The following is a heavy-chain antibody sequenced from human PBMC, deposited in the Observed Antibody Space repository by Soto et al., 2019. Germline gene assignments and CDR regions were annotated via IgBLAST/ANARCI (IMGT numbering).Heavy chain of an antibody. CDR2: ISGSGGST. J-gene: IGHJ3*02. Sequence: EVQLLESGGGLVQPGGSLRLSCAASGFTFSSYAMSWVRQAPGKGLEWVSAISGSGGSTYYADSVKGRFTISRDNSQNTLYLQMNSLRSEDTAVYYCARTKYYYDSSAVDAFDIWGQGTMVTVSS. V-gene: IGHV3-23*01. CDR1: GFTFSSYA. D-gene: IGHD3-22*01. CDR3: ARTKYYYDSSAVDAFDI.